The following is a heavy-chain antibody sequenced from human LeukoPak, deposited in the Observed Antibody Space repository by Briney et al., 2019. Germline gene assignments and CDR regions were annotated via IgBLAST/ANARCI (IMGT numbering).Heavy chain of an antibody. D-gene: IGHD6-13*01. J-gene: IGHJ4*02. CDR3: ARDQYTSSWYPDY. Sequence: GGSLRLSCTASGFTFSSYSMNWVRQAPGKGLEWVSSISSSSSYIYYADSVKGRFTISRDNAKNSLYLQMNSLRAEDTAVYYCARDQYTSSWYPDYWGQGTLVTVSS. CDR1: GFTFSSYS. CDR2: ISSSSSYI. V-gene: IGHV3-21*01.